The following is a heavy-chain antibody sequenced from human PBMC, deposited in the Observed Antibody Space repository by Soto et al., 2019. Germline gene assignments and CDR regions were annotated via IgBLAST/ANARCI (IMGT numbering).Heavy chain of an antibody. CDR2: ISNSNNYT. J-gene: IGHJ6*02. V-gene: IGHV3-11*06. CDR3: ARDTLNPHDYYYGLDV. CDR1: GFIFSDYY. Sequence: QVQLVESGGGQVKPGGSLRLSCAASGFIFSDYYMSWIRQAPGKGLEWVSYISNSNNYTDFADSVKGRFTISRDNAQNTLYLQMNSPKAEDTAVYYCARDTLNPHDYYYGLDVWGQGTTVTVSS.